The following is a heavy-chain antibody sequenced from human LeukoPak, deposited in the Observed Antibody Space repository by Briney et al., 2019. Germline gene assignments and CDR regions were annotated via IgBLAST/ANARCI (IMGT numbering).Heavy chain of an antibody. CDR1: GGSISSSSYY. Sequence: SETLPLTCTVSGGSISSSSYYWGWIRQPPGKGLEWIGSIYYSGSTYYNPSLKSRVTISVDTSKNQFSLKLSSVTAADTAVYYCARDPGLYCSGGSCSWNWFDPWGQGTLVTVSS. CDR3: ARDPGLYCSGGSCSWNWFDP. J-gene: IGHJ5*02. D-gene: IGHD2-15*01. CDR2: IYYSGST. V-gene: IGHV4-39*07.